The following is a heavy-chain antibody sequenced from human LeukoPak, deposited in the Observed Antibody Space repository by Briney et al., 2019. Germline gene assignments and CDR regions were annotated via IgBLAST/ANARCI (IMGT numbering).Heavy chain of an antibody. D-gene: IGHD3-10*01. V-gene: IGHV4-59*01. J-gene: IGHJ6*03. Sequence: SETLSLTCTVSGGSISSYYWSWIRQPPGKGLEWIGYIYYSGSTNYNPSLESRVTISVDTSKNQFSLKLSSVTAADTAVYYCARGVLWFGELSQFNYYYYMDVWGKGTTVTISS. CDR2: IYYSGST. CDR1: GGSISSYY. CDR3: ARGVLWFGELSQFNYYYYMDV.